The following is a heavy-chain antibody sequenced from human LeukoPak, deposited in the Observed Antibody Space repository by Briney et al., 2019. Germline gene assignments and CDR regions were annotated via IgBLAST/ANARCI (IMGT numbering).Heavy chain of an antibody. J-gene: IGHJ4*02. V-gene: IGHV3-9*01. CDR2: ISWNSGSI. Sequence: GGSLRLSCAASGFTFDDYAMHWVRQAPGKGLEWVSGISWNSGSIGYADSVKGRFTISRDNAKNSLYLQMNSLRAEDTALYYCAKVGSGWRSPFDYWGQGTLVTVSS. CDR3: AKVGSGWRSPFDY. D-gene: IGHD6-19*01. CDR1: GFTFDDYA.